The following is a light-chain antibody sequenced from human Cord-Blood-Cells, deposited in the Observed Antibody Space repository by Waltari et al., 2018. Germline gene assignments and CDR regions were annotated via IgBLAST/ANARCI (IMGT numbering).Light chain of an antibody. J-gene: IGLJ3*02. V-gene: IGLV2-14*01. CDR1: SSYVGGYNY. CDR2: DVS. Sequence: QSALTQPASVSGSPGQSITISCTGTSSYVGGYNYLPWYQQHPGKAPKLMIYDVSNRPSGVSNRFSGSKSGNTASLTISGLQAEDEADYYCSSYTSSSTRVFGGGTKLTVL. CDR3: SSYTSSSTRV.